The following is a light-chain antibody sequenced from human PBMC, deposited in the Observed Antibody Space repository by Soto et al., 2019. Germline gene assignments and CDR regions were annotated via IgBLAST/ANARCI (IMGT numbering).Light chain of an antibody. CDR2: DAS. CDR1: QDISNY. Sequence: DIPMTQSPSSLSASVGDRVTITCQASQDISNYLNWYQQKPGKAPKLLIYDASNLETGVPSRFSGSGSGTDLTFTISSLQPEDIATYYCQQYDNLPLTFGPGTKVDIK. V-gene: IGKV1-33*01. J-gene: IGKJ3*01. CDR3: QQYDNLPLT.